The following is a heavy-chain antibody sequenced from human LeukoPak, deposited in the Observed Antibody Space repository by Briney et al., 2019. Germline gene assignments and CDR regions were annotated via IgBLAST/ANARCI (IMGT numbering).Heavy chain of an antibody. D-gene: IGHD6-13*01. CDR1: GYSFTSYW. V-gene: IGHV5-51*01. CDR2: IYPGDSDT. Sequence: GESLKISCEGSGYSFTSYWIAWVRQMPGKGLEWMGIIYPGDSDTRYNPSFQDQVTISADKSISTAYLQWSSLKASDTAIYYCARQSADSSSWNFDAFDIWGQGTMVTVSS. J-gene: IGHJ3*02. CDR3: ARQSADSSSWNFDAFDI.